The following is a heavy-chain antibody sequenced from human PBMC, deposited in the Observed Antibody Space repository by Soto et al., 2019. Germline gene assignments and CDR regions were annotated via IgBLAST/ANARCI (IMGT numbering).Heavy chain of an antibody. Sequence: QVQLQESGPGLVKPSQTLSLTCTVSGGSFSSGGYYWNWIRQHPGKGLEWIGYIYYSGSTSYNPSLKSRVTISVDTSKNQFSLKLNSVTAADTAVYYCARVLCSSTSCYVWEHWFDPWGQGTLVTVSS. CDR3: ARVLCSSTSCYVWEHWFDP. D-gene: IGHD2-2*01. CDR2: IYYSGST. V-gene: IGHV4-31*03. CDR1: GGSFSSGGYY. J-gene: IGHJ5*02.